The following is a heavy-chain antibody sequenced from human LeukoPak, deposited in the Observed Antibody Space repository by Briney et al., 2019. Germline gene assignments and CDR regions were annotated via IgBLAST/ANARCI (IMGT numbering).Heavy chain of an antibody. CDR2: MNPNSGNT. CDR3: ARGVFQRTYYDYVWGSYRLGDAFDI. CDR1: GYTFTGYY. D-gene: IGHD3-16*02. Sequence: GASVKVSCKASGYTFTGYYMHWVRQATGQGLEWMGWMNPNSGNTGYAQKFQGRVTMTRNTSISTAYMELSSLRSEDTAVYYCARGVFQRTYYDYVWGSYRLGDAFDIWGQGTMVTVSS. V-gene: IGHV1-8*02. J-gene: IGHJ3*02.